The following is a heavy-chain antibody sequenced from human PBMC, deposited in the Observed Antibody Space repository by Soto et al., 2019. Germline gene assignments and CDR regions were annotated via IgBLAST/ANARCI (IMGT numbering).Heavy chain of an antibody. D-gene: IGHD5-18*01. CDR3: ASATTDTAMVTFDY. CDR2: INHSGST. V-gene: IGHV4-34*01. CDR1: GGSFSGYY. Sequence: SETLSLTCAVYGGSFSGYYWSWIRQPPGKGLEWIGEINHSGSTNYNPSLKSRVTISVDTSKNQFSLKLSSVTAADTAVYYCASATTDTAMVTFDYWGQGTLVTVSS. J-gene: IGHJ4*02.